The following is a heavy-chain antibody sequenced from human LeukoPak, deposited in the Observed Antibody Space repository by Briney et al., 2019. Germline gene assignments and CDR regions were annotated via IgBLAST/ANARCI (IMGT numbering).Heavy chain of an antibody. CDR1: GFTFSSYA. D-gene: IGHD3-22*01. V-gene: IGHV3-23*01. J-gene: IGHJ4*02. CDR2: ISGSGGST. CDR3: AKDLPHYYDSSGYYSPFDY. Sequence: PGGSLRLSCAASGFTFSSYAMSWVRQAPGKGLEWVSAISGSGGSTYYADSVKGRFTISRDNSKNTLYLQMNSLRVEDTAVYYCAKDLPHYYDSSGYYSPFDYWGQGTLVTVSS.